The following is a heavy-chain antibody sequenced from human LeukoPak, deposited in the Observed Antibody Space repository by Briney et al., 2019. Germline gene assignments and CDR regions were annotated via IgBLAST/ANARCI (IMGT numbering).Heavy chain of an antibody. J-gene: IGHJ4*02. CDR3: TKGDGGSYPIDY. Sequence: GASLRLSCAASGFTFSECGMSWVRQAPGKGLEWVSTVNENGRNTHYADSVKGRFTISRDNSKNTLLLQMNSLRADDTALYYCTKGDGGSYPIDYWGQGTLVIVSS. V-gene: IGHV3-23*01. CDR1: GFTFSECG. CDR2: VNENGRNT. D-gene: IGHD6-19*01.